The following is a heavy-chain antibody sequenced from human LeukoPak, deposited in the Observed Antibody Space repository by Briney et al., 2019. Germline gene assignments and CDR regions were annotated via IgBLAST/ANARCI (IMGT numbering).Heavy chain of an antibody. V-gene: IGHV4-39*07. CDR3: ARGSTYYYDSSGYYPNWFDP. CDR2: IYYSGST. Sequence: SETLSLTCTVSGGSISSSSYYWGWIRQPPGKGREGLGGIYYSGSTYYNPSLKSRVTISVDTSKNQFSLKLSSVTAADTAVYYCARGSTYYYDSSGYYPNWFDPWGQGTLVTVSS. D-gene: IGHD3-22*01. CDR1: GGSISSSSYY. J-gene: IGHJ5*02.